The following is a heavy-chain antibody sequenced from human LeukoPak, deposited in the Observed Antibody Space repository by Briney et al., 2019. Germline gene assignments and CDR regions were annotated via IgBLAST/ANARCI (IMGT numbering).Heavy chain of an antibody. V-gene: IGHV4-39*01. CDR2: IYYSGST. Sequence: SETLSLTCTVSGGSISSSSYYWGWIRQPPGKGLEWIGGIYYSGSTYYNPSLKSRVTISVDTSKNQFSLKLSSVTAADTAVYYCARQKSKDYFDYWGQGTLVTVSS. CDR1: GGSISSSSYY. D-gene: IGHD4-11*01. CDR3: ARQKSKDYFDY. J-gene: IGHJ4*02.